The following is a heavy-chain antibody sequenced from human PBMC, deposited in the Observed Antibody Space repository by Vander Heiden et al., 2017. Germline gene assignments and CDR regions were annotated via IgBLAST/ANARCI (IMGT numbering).Heavy chain of an antibody. J-gene: IGHJ3*02. V-gene: IGHV3-33*01. CDR3: VGDPPSIGYTFDI. CDR2: IWYDGNNK. D-gene: IGHD3-22*01. Sequence: QVPVVESGGGAVQPGRAMRPSCEAPGFTFRSHAMNWVRQAPGKGLELVAFIWYDGNNKYYGDSVKGRFTISRDNSKNTVYLQINSLRDEDAAVYYCVGDPPSIGYTFDIWGQGTMVTVSS. CDR1: GFTFRSHA.